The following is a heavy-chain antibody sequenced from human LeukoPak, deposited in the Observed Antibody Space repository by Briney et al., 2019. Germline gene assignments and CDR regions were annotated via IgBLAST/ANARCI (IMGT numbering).Heavy chain of an antibody. D-gene: IGHD3-3*01. CDR2: INPSGGST. V-gene: IGHV1-46*01. CDR1: GYTSTSYY. CDR3: ARESPDYDFWSGYFHYYYYMDV. Sequence: ASVKVSCKASGYTSTSYYMHWVRQAPGQGLEWMGIINPSGGSTSYAQKFQGRVTMTRDMSTSTVYMELSSLRSEDTAVYYCARESPDYDFWSGYFHYYYYMDVWGKGTTVTVSS. J-gene: IGHJ6*03.